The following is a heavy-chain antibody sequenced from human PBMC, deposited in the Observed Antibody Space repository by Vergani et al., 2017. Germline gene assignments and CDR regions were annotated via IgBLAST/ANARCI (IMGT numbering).Heavy chain of an antibody. CDR2: LSTTGGA. J-gene: IGHJ5*02. V-gene: IGHV4-59*02. Sequence: QAQLQESGPGLVKPSETLSLTCHVFGVSVTDYNCNWIRQAPGKGLEWIGSLSTTGGATHASHNPSLKSRVSISVDPSKSQFSLRLTSVTAADSAIYYCAGDTHIWQRADRWGQGLLVSVSS. CDR1: GVSVTDYN. CDR3: AGDTHIWQRADR.